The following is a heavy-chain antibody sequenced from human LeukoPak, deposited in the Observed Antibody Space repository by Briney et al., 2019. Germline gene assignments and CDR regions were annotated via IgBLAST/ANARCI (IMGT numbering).Heavy chain of an antibody. D-gene: IGHD3-22*01. CDR3: VRIVVVITTSAFDI. CDR1: VFTFSSYA. V-gene: IGHV3-30-3*01. J-gene: IGHJ3*02. Sequence: PGRSLRLSCAASVFTFSSYAMHWVRQAPGKGLEWVAVISYDGSNKYYADSVKGRFTISRDNSKNTLYLQMNSLRAEDTAVYYCVRIVVVITTSAFDIWGQGTMVTVSS. CDR2: ISYDGSNK.